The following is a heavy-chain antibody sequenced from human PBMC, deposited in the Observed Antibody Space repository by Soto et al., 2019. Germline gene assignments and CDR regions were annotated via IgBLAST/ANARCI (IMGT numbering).Heavy chain of an antibody. D-gene: IGHD2-15*01. CDR2: INAGNGNT. V-gene: IGHV1-3*01. CDR1: GYTFTSYA. J-gene: IGHJ4*02. CDR3: ARGPGGPDGPGDY. Sequence: QIQLVQSGAEVKKPAASVKVSCKASGYTFTSYAMHWVRQAPGQRLEWMGWINAGNGNTKYSQKFQGRVTITRDTSASTAYMELSSLRSEDTAVYYCARGPGGPDGPGDYWGQGTLVTVSS.